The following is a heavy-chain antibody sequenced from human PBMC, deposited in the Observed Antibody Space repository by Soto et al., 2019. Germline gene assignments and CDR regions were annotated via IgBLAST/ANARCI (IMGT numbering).Heavy chain of an antibody. J-gene: IGHJ6*02. D-gene: IGHD2-2*01. Sequence: EVQLLDSGGGLVQPGGSLRLSCAASGFTFSSYAMNWVRQAPGKGLEWVSVIYSGGSTYYADSVKGRFTISRDNSKNTLYLQMNSLRAEDTAVYYCARDRRPYCSSTSCYGYYGMDVWGQGTTVTVSS. CDR1: GFTFSSYA. CDR3: ARDRRPYCSSTSCYGYYGMDV. CDR2: IYSGGST. V-gene: IGHV3-23*03.